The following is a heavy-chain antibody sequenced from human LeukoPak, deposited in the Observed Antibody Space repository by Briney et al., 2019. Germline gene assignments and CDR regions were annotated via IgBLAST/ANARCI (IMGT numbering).Heavy chain of an antibody. V-gene: IGHV1-2*06. D-gene: IGHD3-10*01. J-gene: IGHJ4*02. CDR3: ARDRADDGGLDY. CDR1: GYTFTGYY. CDR2: INPNSGGT. Sequence: ASVKVSCKASGYTFTGYYMHWVRQAPGQGLEWMGRINPNSGGTNYAQKFQGRVTMTRDTSISTAYMELSRLRSDETAVYYCARDRADDGGLDYWGQGTLVTVSS.